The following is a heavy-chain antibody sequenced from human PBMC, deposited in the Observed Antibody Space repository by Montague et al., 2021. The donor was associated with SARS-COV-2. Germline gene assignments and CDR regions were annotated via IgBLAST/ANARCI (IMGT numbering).Heavy chain of an antibody. CDR3: ARDFGILTGTAPEDY. J-gene: IGHJ4*02. V-gene: IGHV3-33*01. CDR2: IWYDGSNK. D-gene: IGHD1/OR15-1a*01. CDR1: GFTFSSYG. Sequence: SLRLSCAASGFTFSSYGMHWVRQAPGKGLEWVAVIWYDGSNKYYADSVKGRFTIPRDNSKNTLYLQMNSLRAEDTAVYYCARDFGILTGTAPEDYWGQGTLVTVSS.